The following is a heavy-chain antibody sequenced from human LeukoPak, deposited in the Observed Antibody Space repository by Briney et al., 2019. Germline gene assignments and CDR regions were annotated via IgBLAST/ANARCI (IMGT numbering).Heavy chain of an antibody. CDR1: GFTFSSYG. CDR2: IWYDGSNK. D-gene: IGHD6-6*01. CDR3: AREHIAARTIDY. Sequence: PGGSLRLSCAASGFTFSSYGMHWVRQAPGKGLEWAAVIWYDGSNKYYADSVKGRFTISRDNSKNTLYLQMNSLRAEDTAVYYCAREHIAARTIDYWGQGTLVTVSS. V-gene: IGHV3-33*01. J-gene: IGHJ4*02.